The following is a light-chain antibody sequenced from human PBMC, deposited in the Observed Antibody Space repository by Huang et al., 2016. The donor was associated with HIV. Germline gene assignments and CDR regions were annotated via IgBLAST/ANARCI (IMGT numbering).Light chain of an antibody. J-gene: IGKJ5*01. CDR3: QQTDRFSIT. CDR2: ATS. V-gene: IGKV1-12*01. Sequence: DIQMTQSPSSVSASVGERVTITCRASQDISSYVAWYQQKPGKAPKLLIYATSTLQSGVPSRFSGSSSGTEFTLTISSLQPEDFATYYCQQTDRFSITFGQGTRLENK. CDR1: QDISSY.